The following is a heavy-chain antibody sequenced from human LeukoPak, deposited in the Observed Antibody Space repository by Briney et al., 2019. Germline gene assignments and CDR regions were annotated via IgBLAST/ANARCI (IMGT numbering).Heavy chain of an antibody. J-gene: IGHJ6*03. D-gene: IGHD2-8*01. V-gene: IGHV3-23*01. Sequence: GGSLRLSCAASGFTFSSYAMSWVRQAPGKGLEWVSSISGSGGTTYYADSVKGRFTISRDNAKNSLYLQMNSLRAEDTAVYYCAKDRCSNGIGCYYYYMDVWGKGTTVTISS. CDR2: ISGSGGTT. CDR3: AKDRCSNGIGCYYYYMDV. CDR1: GFTFSSYA.